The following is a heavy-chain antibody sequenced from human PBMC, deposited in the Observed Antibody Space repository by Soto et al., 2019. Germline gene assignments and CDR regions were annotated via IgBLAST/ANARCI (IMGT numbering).Heavy chain of an antibody. CDR2: IYFTGTT. J-gene: IGHJ4*02. Sequence: SETLSLTCTVSNDSISNGDYYWIWVRQPPGKGLESIGYIYFTGTTYYNPSLQSRLSISVDRSKNQMSLRLTSVTAADTAVYYCARLYWSYYASSGYLDQWGQGTLVTVSS. CDR3: ARLYWSYYASSGYLDQ. CDR1: NDSISNGDYY. V-gene: IGHV4-30-4*01. D-gene: IGHD3-22*01.